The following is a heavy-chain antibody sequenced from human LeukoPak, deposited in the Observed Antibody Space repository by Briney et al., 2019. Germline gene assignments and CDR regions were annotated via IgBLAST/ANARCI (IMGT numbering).Heavy chain of an antibody. CDR1: GFTFSSYE. Sequence: PGGSLRLSCAASGFTFSSYEMNWVRQAPGKGLEWVAYISSSGSTKYYADSVKGRFTISRDNAKNSLYLQMNSLRAEDTAVYYCATDRDCSGTSCYTGAFRYYYYYGTDVWGQGTTVTVSS. D-gene: IGHD2-2*02. CDR3: ATDRDCSGTSCYTGAFRYYYYYGTDV. V-gene: IGHV3-48*03. CDR2: ISSSGSTK. J-gene: IGHJ6*02.